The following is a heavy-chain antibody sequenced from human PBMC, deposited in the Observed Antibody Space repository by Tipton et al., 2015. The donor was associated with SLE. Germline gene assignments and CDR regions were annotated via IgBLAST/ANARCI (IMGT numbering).Heavy chain of an antibody. D-gene: IGHD3-3*01. CDR3: AKDVSRAITIFGVITSDGMDV. CDR1: GFTFSSYA. J-gene: IGHJ6*02. V-gene: IGHV3-23*01. CDR2: ISGSGGNT. Sequence: SLRLSCAASGFTFSSYAMSWVRQAPGKGLEWVSGISGSGGNTFYADSVKGRFTISRDNSKNTLYLQMNSLSAEDTAVYYCAKDVSRAITIFGVITSDGMDVWGQGTTVTVSS.